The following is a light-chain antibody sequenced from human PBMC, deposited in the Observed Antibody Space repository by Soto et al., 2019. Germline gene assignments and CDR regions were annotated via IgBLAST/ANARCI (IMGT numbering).Light chain of an antibody. CDR3: QQYNIWPPEVT. CDR2: GAS. J-gene: IGKJ3*01. Sequence: EKVMTQSPATLSVSPGESATLSCRASQSVNRNLAWYQQKPGQTPRLLIYGASTRAAGVAVRFSGSGSGTDFNLTISSLQSEDFAISYCQQYNIWPPEVTFGPGTKVDIK. CDR1: QSVNRN. V-gene: IGKV3-15*01.